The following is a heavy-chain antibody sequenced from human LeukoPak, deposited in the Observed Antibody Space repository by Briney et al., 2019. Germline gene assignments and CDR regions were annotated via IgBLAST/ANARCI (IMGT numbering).Heavy chain of an antibody. V-gene: IGHV1-2*02. D-gene: IGHD3-10*01. CDR2: INPNSGGT. J-gene: IGHJ5*02. CDR1: GYTFTVYY. CDR3: ARGAPRAYGSGSYGWFDP. Sequence: WASVKVSCKASGYTFTVYYIHWVRQAPGQGLEWMGWINPNSGGTNYAQKFQGRVTMTRDTSISTAYMELSRLRSDDTAVYYCARGAPRAYGSGSYGWFDPWGQGTLVTVSS.